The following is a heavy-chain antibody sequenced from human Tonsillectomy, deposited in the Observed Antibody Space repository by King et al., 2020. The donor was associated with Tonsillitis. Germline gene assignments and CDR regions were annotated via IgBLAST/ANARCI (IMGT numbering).Heavy chain of an antibody. CDR3: AKDRVAAAGTAGTFDY. CDR2: ISYDGSNK. CDR1: GFTFSSYG. D-gene: IGHD6-13*01. J-gene: IGHJ4*02. V-gene: IGHV3-30*18. Sequence: VQLVESGGGVVQPGRSLRLSCAASGFTFSSYGMHWVRQAPGKGLEWVAVISYDGSNKYYADSVKGRFTISRDNSKNTLYLQMNSLRAEDTAVYYCAKDRVAAAGTAGTFDYWGQGTLVTVSS.